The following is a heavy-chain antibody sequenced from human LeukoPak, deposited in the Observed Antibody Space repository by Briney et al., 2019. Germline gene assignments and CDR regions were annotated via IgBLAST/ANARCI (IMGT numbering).Heavy chain of an antibody. Sequence: PGGSLRLSCAASGFTFDDYGLSWVRQAPGKGLEWVSGMNWNGVSTGYADSVKGRFTISRDNAKNSLYLQMSSLRAEDTALYYCARDRGWFGPHWFDPWGQGTLVTVS. D-gene: IGHD3-10*01. CDR1: GFTFDDYG. CDR3: ARDRGWFGPHWFDP. V-gene: IGHV3-20*04. CDR2: MNWNGVST. J-gene: IGHJ5*02.